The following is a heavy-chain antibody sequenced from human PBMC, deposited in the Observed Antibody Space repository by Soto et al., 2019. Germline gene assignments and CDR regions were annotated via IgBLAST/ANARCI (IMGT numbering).Heavy chain of an antibody. V-gene: IGHV4-30-2*01. J-gene: IGHJ5*02. CDR3: ARVPDR. Sequence: QLHLQNSASGLLNPSQPLSLTSAAPVGSFGSGVYSWGWIRRPPGKGLEWIGYIYHSGSTYYNPSLKSRVTISVDRSKNQFSLKLSSVTAADTAVYYCARVPDRWGQGTLVTVSS. CDR2: IYHSGST. CDR1: VGSFGSGVYS. D-gene: IGHD2-2*01.